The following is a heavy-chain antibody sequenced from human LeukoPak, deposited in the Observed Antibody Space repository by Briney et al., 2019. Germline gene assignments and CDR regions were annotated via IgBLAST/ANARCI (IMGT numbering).Heavy chain of an antibody. J-gene: IGHJ6*02. D-gene: IGHD2-21*02. V-gene: IGHV4-4*02. CDR2: IYHSGST. CDR3: ARVAVTHYYYYGMDV. CDR1: DGSISSSNW. Sequence: SETLSLTCAVSDGSISSSNWWSWVRQPPGKGLEWIGEIYHSGSTNYNPSLKSRVTISVDKSKNQFSLKLSSVTAADTAVYYCARVAVTHYYYYGMDVWGQGTTVTVSS.